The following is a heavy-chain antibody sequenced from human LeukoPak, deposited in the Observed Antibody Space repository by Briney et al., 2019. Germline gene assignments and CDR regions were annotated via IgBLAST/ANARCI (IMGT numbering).Heavy chain of an antibody. V-gene: IGHV1-46*01. CDR3: ARGEMATMGGPGANAFDI. CDR2: INPSGGST. CDR1: GYTFTSYY. D-gene: IGHD5-24*01. J-gene: IGHJ3*02. Sequence: ASVKVSCKASGYTFTSYYMHWVRQAPGQGLEWMGIINPSGGSTSYAQKFQGRVTMTRDMSTSTVYMELSSLRSEDTAVYYCARGEMATMGGPGANAFDIWGQGTMVTVSS.